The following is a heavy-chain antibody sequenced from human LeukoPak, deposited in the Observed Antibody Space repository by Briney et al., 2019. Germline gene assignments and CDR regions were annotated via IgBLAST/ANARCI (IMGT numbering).Heavy chain of an antibody. J-gene: IGHJ4*02. CDR1: GITLSNYG. D-gene: IGHD3-10*01. V-gene: IGHV3-23*01. CDR2: ISDSGGST. Sequence: GGSLRLSCAVSGITLSNYGMSWVRQAPGKGLEWVAGISDSGGSTNYADSVKGRFTISRDNPKNTLYLQMNSLRAEDTAVYFCAKRGIVIRAVIIVGFHREAYYFDYWGQGALVTVSS. CDR3: AKRGIVIRAVIIVGFHREAYYFDY.